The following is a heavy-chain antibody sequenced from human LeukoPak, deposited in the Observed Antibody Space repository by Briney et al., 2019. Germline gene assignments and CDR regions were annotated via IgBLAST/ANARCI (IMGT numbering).Heavy chain of an antibody. Sequence: SETLSLTCTVSGGSISSGSYHWSWIRQPAGKGLEWIGRIYTSGSTNYNPSLKSRVTISVDTSKNQYSLKPGSVTAADTAVYYCARVPSFYDDAFDICGQGTMVTVSS. CDR2: IYTSGST. CDR1: GGSISSGSYH. CDR3: ARVPSFYDDAFDI. V-gene: IGHV4-61*02. J-gene: IGHJ3*02. D-gene: IGHD3-3*01.